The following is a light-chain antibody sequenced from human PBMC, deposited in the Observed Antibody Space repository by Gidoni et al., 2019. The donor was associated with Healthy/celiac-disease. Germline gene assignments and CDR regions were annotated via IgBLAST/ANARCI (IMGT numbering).Light chain of an antibody. J-gene: IGKJ1*01. CDR2: GAS. CDR3: QQYGSSPT. Sequence: EIVLTPSPGTLSLSPGERATLSCRARQSVSSSYLAWYQQKPGQAPRLLIYGASSRATGIPDRFSGSGSGTDFTLTISRREPEDFAVYYCQQYGSSPTFXXXTKVEIK. V-gene: IGKV3-20*01. CDR1: QSVSSSY.